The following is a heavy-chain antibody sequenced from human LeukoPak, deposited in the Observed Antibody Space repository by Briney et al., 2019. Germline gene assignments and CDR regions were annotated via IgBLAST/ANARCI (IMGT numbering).Heavy chain of an antibody. CDR3: ARLATAITMIVVVITQYFDY. CDR1: GGSISSSSYY. D-gene: IGHD3-22*01. Sequence: PSETLSLTCTVSGGSISSSSYYWGWIRQPPGKGLEWIGSIYYSGSTYYNPSLKSRVTISVDTSKNQFSLKLSSVTAADTAVYYCARLATAITMIVVVITQYFDYWGQGTLVTVSS. V-gene: IGHV4-39*01. CDR2: IYYSGST. J-gene: IGHJ4*02.